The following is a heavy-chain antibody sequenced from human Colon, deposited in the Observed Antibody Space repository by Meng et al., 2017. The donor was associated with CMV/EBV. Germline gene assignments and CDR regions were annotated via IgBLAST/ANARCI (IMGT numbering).Heavy chain of an antibody. Sequence: SETLSLTCAVYGGSFSGYYWSWIRQPPGKGLEWIGEINHSGSTNYNPSLKSRVTISVDTSINTAYMELTSLRSDDTAVYFCTRGEYSFGCFDPWGQGTLVTVSS. CDR1: GGSFSGYY. J-gene: IGHJ5*02. V-gene: IGHV4-34*01. CDR2: INHSGST. D-gene: IGHD3-3*01. CDR3: TRGEYSFGCFDP.